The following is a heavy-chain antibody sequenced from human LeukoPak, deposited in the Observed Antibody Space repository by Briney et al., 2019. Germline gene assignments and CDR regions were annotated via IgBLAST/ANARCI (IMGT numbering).Heavy chain of an antibody. J-gene: IGHJ4*02. D-gene: IGHD3-9*01. CDR1: GGSISSSSYY. Sequence: KPSETLSLTCTVSGGSISSSSYYWGWIRQPPGKGLERIESIYYSGSTYYNPSLKSRVTISVDTSKNQFSLKLSSVTAADTAVYYCARHYYDILTGYPNHFDYWGQGTLVTVSS. V-gene: IGHV4-39*01. CDR3: ARHYYDILTGYPNHFDY. CDR2: IYYSGST.